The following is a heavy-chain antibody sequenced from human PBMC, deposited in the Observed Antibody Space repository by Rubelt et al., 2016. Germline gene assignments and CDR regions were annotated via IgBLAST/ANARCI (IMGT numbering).Heavy chain of an antibody. CDR1: VFAFSTYD. CDR2: TGRTRVT. CDR3: VRAYYDTSGHLHFDY. D-gene: IGHD3-22*01. Sequence: EVQLVESGGGLVKPGGSLRLSCAASVFAFSTYDMHWVRQAAGKGLQWVSSTGRTRVTYYLGSVEGRFTSPRKNAKKSLYLQMNSLRVGDTAVYYCVRAYYDTSGHLHFDYWGQGTLVTVSS. V-gene: IGHV3-13*01. J-gene: IGHJ4*02.